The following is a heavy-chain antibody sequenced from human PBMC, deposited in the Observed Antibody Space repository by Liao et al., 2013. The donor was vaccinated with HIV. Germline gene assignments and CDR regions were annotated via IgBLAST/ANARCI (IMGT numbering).Heavy chain of an antibody. D-gene: IGHD1-14*01. Sequence: QVQLQQWGAGLLKPSETLSLSCAVYGGTFSGYFWNWIRQSPGKGLEWIGQINHFGSTNYSPSLKSRVTISVDTSKNQFSLRLTSVTAADTAIYYCARAPPGRESYYYYMDVWATGTTVTVSS. J-gene: IGHJ6*03. V-gene: IGHV4-34*01. CDR2: INHFGST. CDR3: ARAPPGRESYYYYMDV. CDR1: GGTFSGYF.